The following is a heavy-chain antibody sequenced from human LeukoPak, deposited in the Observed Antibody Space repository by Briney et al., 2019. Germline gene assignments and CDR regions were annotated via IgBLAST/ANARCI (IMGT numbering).Heavy chain of an antibody. CDR3: ARVLRTSSWYADY. CDR1: GGSFSGYY. CDR2: INHSGST. V-gene: IGHV4-34*01. Sequence: SETLSLTCAVYGGSFSGYYWSWIRQPPGKGLEWIGEINHSGSTNYNPSLKSRVTISVDTSKNQFSLKLSSVTAADTAVYYCARVLRTSSWYADYWGQGTLVTVSS. J-gene: IGHJ4*02. D-gene: IGHD6-13*01.